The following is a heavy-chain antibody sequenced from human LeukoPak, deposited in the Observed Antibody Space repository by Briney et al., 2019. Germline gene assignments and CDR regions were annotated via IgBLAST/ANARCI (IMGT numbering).Heavy chain of an antibody. Sequence: GGSLRLSCAASGFTFSSYGMPWVRQAPGKGLEWVAVISYDGSNKYYADSVKGRFTISRDNSKNTLYLQMNSLRAEDTAVYYCARVPYYDFWSGYYTTPYYYYGMDVWGQGTTVTVSS. J-gene: IGHJ6*02. D-gene: IGHD3-3*01. CDR1: GFTFSSYG. CDR2: ISYDGSNK. V-gene: IGHV3-30*19. CDR3: ARVPYYDFWSGYYTTPYYYYGMDV.